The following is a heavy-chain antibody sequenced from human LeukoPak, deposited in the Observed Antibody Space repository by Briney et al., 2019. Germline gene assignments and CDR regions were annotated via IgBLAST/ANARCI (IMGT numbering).Heavy chain of an antibody. CDR3: ARSGEGGDYYYGMDV. D-gene: IGHD2-21*01. J-gene: IGHJ6*02. V-gene: IGHV3-23*01. CDR1: GFTFSSYA. CDR2: ISGSGGST. Sequence: SGGSLRLSCAASGFTFSSYAMSWVRQAPGKGLEWVSAISGSGGSTYYADSVKGRFTISRDNSKNTLYLQMNSLRAEDTAVYYCARSGEGGDYYYGMDVWGQGTTVTVSS.